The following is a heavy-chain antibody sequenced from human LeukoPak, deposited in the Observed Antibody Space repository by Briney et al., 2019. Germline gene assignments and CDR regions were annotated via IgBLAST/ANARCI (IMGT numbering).Heavy chain of an antibody. CDR2: INPRGGST. Sequence: ASVKVSCKAFGYTFTRNYMHWVRQAPGQGLEWMGIINPRGGSTTYAQKFQGRLTMTRDTSTSTVYMELSSLRSEDTAVYHCAKGRQQWWTFDVLDIWGQGTVVTVS. CDR3: AKGRQQWWTFDVLDI. D-gene: IGHD5-18*01. V-gene: IGHV1-46*01. CDR1: GYTFTRNY. J-gene: IGHJ3*02.